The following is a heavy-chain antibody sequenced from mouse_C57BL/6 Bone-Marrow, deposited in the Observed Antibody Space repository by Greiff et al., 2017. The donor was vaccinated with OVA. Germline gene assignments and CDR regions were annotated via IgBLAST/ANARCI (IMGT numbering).Heavy chain of an antibody. Sequence: VQLQQSGPELVKPGASVKISCKASGYAFSSSWMNWVKQRPGKGLEWIGRIYPGDGDTNYNGKFKGKATLTADKSSSTAYMQLSSLTSEDSAVYFCARKDSAWGQGTTLTVSS. CDR3: ARKDSA. CDR2: IYPGDGDT. J-gene: IGHJ2*01. CDR1: GYAFSSSW. V-gene: IGHV1-82*01.